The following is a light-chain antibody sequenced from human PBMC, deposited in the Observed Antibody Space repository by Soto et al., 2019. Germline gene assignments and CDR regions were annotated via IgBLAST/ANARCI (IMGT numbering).Light chain of an antibody. Sequence: EIVLTQSPGTLSFSPVERSTLSFSASQSVSSRFLAWYQQKPGQAPRLVMYGTSNRATGIPDRFSGSGSGTDFTLTISRLEPEDFAVYYCQQYDSSPRTFGQGTKVDTK. J-gene: IGKJ1*01. CDR3: QQYDSSPRT. CDR2: GTS. V-gene: IGKV3-20*01. CDR1: QSVSSRF.